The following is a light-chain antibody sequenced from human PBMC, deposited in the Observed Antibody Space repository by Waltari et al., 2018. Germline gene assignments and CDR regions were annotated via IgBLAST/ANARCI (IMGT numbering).Light chain of an antibody. V-gene: IGKV3-11*01. CDR2: DAS. CDR3: QQRSNWPLT. CDR1: QGVSSY. Sequence: EIVLTQSPATLSLSPGERATLSCRASQGVSSYLAWYQQKPGQAPRLPIYDASNRATGIPARFSGSGSGTDFTLTISSLEPEDFAVYYCQQRSNWPLTFGGGTKVEIK. J-gene: IGKJ4*01.